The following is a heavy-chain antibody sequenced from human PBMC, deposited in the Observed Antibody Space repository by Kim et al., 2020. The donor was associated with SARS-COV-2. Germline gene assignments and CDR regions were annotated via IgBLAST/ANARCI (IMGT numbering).Heavy chain of an antibody. D-gene: IGHD2-15*01. Sequence: GGSLRLSCAASGFTFSSYGMHWVRQAPGKGLEWVAVIWYDGSNKYYADSVKGRFTISRDNSKNTLYLQMNSLRAEDTAVYYCARDYSSWPLDYWGQGTLVTVSS. J-gene: IGHJ4*02. CDR2: IWYDGSNK. CDR3: ARDYSSWPLDY. CDR1: GFTFSSYG. V-gene: IGHV3-33*01.